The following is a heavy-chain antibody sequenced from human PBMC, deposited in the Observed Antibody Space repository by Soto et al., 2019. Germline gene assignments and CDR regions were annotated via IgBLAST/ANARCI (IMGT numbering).Heavy chain of an antibody. V-gene: IGHV3-23*01. Sequence: EVQLLESGGGLVQPGGSLRLSCAASGFTFSSYAMSWVRQAPGKGLEWVSAISGSGGSTYYADSVKGRFTISRDNSKNTLYLQMNSVRAEDTAVYYCAKDRTPQDAGPVGNKWLPLMCDWGQGTTVTVSS. D-gene: IGHD6-19*01. CDR3: AKDRTPQDAGPVGNKWLPLMCD. CDR1: GFTFSSYA. CDR2: ISGSGGST. J-gene: IGHJ6*02.